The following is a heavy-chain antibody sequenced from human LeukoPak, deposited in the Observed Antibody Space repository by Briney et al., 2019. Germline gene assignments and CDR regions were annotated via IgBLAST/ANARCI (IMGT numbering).Heavy chain of an antibody. Sequence: ASVKVSCKASGYTFTTYAKHWVRQAPGQRLEWMGWINAGNGNTKYSQKFQGRVTITRDTSASTAYMELSSLRSEDTAIYYCARSNTAAADWFDPWGQGTLVTVSS. CDR3: ARSNTAAADWFDP. CDR1: GYTFTTYA. D-gene: IGHD6-13*01. J-gene: IGHJ5*02. CDR2: INAGNGNT. V-gene: IGHV1-3*01.